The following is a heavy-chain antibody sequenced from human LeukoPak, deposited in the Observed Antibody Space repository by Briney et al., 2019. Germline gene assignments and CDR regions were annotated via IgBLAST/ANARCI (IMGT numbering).Heavy chain of an antibody. CDR3: AREKARIAVAGTSHAPFDY. V-gene: IGHV3-21*01. Sequence: PGGSLRLSCAASGFTFSSYSMNWVRQAPGKGLEWVSSISSSSSYIYYADSVKGRFTISRDNAKNSLYLQMNSLRAEDTAVYYCAREKARIAVAGTSHAPFDYWGQGTLVTVSS. CDR2: ISSSSSYI. D-gene: IGHD6-19*01. J-gene: IGHJ4*02. CDR1: GFTFSSYS.